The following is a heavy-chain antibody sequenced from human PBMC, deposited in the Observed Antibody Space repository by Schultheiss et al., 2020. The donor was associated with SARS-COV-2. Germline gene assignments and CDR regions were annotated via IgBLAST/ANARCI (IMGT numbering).Heavy chain of an antibody. D-gene: IGHD2-15*01. J-gene: IGHJ6*02. CDR3: ARDIVVVVAATSRGDYYGMDV. CDR1: GFTFSSYG. CDR2: IWYDGSNK. Sequence: GESLKISCAASGFTFSSYGMHWVRQAPGKGLEWVAVIWYDGSNKYYADSVKGRFTISRDNSKNTLYLQMNSLRAEDTAVYYCARDIVVVVAATSRGDYYGMDVWGQGTTVTVSS. V-gene: IGHV3-33*01.